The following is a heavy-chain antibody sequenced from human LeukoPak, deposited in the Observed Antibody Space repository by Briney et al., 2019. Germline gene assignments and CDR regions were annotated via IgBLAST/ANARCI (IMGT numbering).Heavy chain of an antibody. CDR1: GGTFSSYA. D-gene: IGHD3-3*01. CDR3: SRGIRRCGYYTHYYYYMDV. Sequence: ASVKVSCKASGGTFSSYAISLVREAPGQGLEWMGGIIPIFGTANYAQKFQGRVTITADESTSTAYMELSSLRSEDTAVYYCSRGIRRCGYYTHYYYYMDVWGKGTTVTVSS. J-gene: IGHJ6*03. V-gene: IGHV1-69*13. CDR2: IIPIFGTA.